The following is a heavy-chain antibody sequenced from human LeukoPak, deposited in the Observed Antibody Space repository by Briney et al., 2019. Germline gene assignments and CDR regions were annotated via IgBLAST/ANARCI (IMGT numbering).Heavy chain of an antibody. Sequence: PGGSLRLSCAASGFTFSNAWMSWVRQAPGKGLEWVGRIKSKTDGGTTDYAAPVKGRFTISRDDSKNTLYLQMNSLKTEDTAVYYCTTDVRIVGATEGVDYWGQGTLVTVSS. CDR2: IKSKTDGGTT. CDR1: GFTFSNAW. J-gene: IGHJ4*02. D-gene: IGHD1-26*01. V-gene: IGHV3-15*01. CDR3: TTDVRIVGATEGVDY.